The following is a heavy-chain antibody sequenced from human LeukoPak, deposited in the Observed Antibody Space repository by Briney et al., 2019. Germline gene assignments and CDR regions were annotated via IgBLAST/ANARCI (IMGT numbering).Heavy chain of an antibody. Sequence: GRSLRLFCATSGFTFDDYALHWVPPAPGKGLELVSGISWSSGSIGYADSVKGRFTISRDNAKSSLYLQMNSLRAEDTALYYCAKDLRPDSYYDYMDFWGKGTTVTVSS. CDR2: ISWSSGSI. CDR3: AKDLRPDSYYDYMDF. CDR1: GFTFDDYA. D-gene: IGHD3-16*01. V-gene: IGHV3-9*01. J-gene: IGHJ6*03.